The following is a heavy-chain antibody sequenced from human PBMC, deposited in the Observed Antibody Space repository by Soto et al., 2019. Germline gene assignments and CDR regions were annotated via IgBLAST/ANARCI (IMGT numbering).Heavy chain of an antibody. CDR2: IIPIFGTA. CDR3: ASANPVVTAPSSWYCDL. V-gene: IGHV1-69*01. D-gene: IGHD2-21*02. Sequence: QVQLVQSGAEVKKPGSSVKVSCKASGGTFSSYAISWVRQAPGQGLEWMGGIIPIFGTANYAQKFQGRVTITADESTSTAYMELSSLRSEDTAVDYCASANPVVTAPSSWYCDLWGRGTLVTVSS. CDR1: GGTFSSYA. J-gene: IGHJ2*01.